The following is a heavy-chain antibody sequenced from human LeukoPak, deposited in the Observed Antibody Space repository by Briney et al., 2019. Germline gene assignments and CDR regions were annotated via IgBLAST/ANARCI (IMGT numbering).Heavy chain of an antibody. CDR3: ARGGGWLTY. CDR1: GGSISSASYY. J-gene: IGHJ4*02. CDR2: VYTSGST. D-gene: IGHD5-24*01. V-gene: IGHV4-61*02. Sequence: SETLSLTCTVSGGSISSASYYWSWIRQPAGKRLEWIGRVYTSGSTNYNPYSPSLKSRVTISIDTSKNQISLKLTSVTAADTGVYYWARGGGWLTYWGQGTLVTVSS.